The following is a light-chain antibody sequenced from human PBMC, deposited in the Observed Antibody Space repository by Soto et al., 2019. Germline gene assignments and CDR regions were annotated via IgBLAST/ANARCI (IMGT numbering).Light chain of an antibody. J-gene: IGKJ2*01. CDR2: WAS. CDR3: QQYYSTPPT. V-gene: IGKV4-1*01. CDR1: QSVLYSSNNKNY. Sequence: DFVMTQSPDSLAVSLGERATNNCKSSQSVLYSSNNKNYLAWYQQKPGQPPKLLIYWASTRESGVPDRFSGSGSGTDFTLTISSLQAEDVAAYYCQQYYSTPPTFGQGTKLEIK.